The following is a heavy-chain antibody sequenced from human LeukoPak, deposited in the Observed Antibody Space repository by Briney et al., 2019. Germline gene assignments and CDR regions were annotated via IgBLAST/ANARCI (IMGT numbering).Heavy chain of an antibody. CDR3: ASLSYYYDSSGYYSRNYYYYMDV. CDR1: GGSISSYY. D-gene: IGHD3-22*01. CDR2: IYTSGST. Sequence: SESLSLTCTVSGGSISSYYRSWVRQPPGKGLEWIGYIYTSGSTNYNASLKSRVTISVDTSKNQFSRKLSSVTAADTAVYYCASLSYYYDSSGYYSRNYYYYMDVWSKGTTVTVS. V-gene: IGHV4-4*09. J-gene: IGHJ6*03.